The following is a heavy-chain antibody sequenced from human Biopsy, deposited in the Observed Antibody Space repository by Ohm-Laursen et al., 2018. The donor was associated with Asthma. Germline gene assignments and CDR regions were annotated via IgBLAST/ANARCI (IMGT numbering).Heavy chain of an antibody. CDR2: IMAVFGTT. CDR1: GGMFGNYA. Sequence: VASVKVSCKASGGMFGNYAISWVRQAPGQGLEWLGWIMAVFGTTNYAQKFQGRVTITADESTSTAYMEVTSLRSEDTAIYYCARCQVGYSSGWSLLLKKIYYSGMDVWGQGTAVTVSS. CDR3: ARCQVGYSSGWSLLLKKIYYSGMDV. J-gene: IGHJ6*02. V-gene: IGHV1-69*13. D-gene: IGHD6-19*01.